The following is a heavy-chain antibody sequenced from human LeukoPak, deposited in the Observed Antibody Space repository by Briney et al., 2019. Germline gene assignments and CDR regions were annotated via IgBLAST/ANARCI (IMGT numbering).Heavy chain of an antibody. J-gene: IGHJ4*02. CDR3: ARWGPGGNFDY. CDR1: GVSISSYY. V-gene: IGHV4-59*01. D-gene: IGHD3-16*01. Sequence: SETLSLTCAVSGVSISSYYWSWIRQPPGKGLEWVGYIYYSGSTNYNPSLKSRVTISVDTSKNQFSLKLSSVTAADTAVYYCARWGPGGNFDYWGQGTLVTVSS. CDR2: IYYSGST.